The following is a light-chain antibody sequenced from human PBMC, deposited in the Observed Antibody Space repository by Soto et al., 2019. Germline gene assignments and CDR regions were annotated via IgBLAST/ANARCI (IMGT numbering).Light chain of an antibody. CDR1: SSDVGGYNY. CDR3: SSYTSRSTLEV. Sequence: QSVLTQPASVSGSPGQSITISCTGTSSDVGGYNYVSWYQQHPGKAPKLMIYDVSNRPSGVSNRFSGSKSGNTASLTISGLQAEDEADYYCSSYTSRSTLEVFGTGTRSPS. CDR2: DVS. J-gene: IGLJ1*01. V-gene: IGLV2-14*01.